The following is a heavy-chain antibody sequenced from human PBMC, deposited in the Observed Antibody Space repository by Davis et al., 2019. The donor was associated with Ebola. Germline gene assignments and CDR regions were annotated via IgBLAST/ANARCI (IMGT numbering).Heavy chain of an antibody. CDR1: GFTFSSYW. D-gene: IGHD6-6*01. Sequence: GESLKISCAASGFTFSSYWMRWVRYPPGKGLVWVSRINNDGSITTYADSVKGRCTISRDNAKQTLYLQMNTLIAEDTSVYYCARAKYYGMHVWGKGTTVTVSS. J-gene: IGHJ6*04. CDR3: ARAKYYGMHV. CDR2: INNDGSIT. V-gene: IGHV3-74*01.